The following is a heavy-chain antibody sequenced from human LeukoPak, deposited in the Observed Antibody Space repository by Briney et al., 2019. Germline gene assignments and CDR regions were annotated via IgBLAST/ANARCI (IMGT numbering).Heavy chain of an antibody. CDR3: TTLEFSITMVRGGNWFDP. J-gene: IGHJ5*02. CDR1: GFTFSNAW. D-gene: IGHD3-10*01. Sequence: GGSLRLSCAASGFTFSNAWMSWVRQAPGKGLDWVGRIKSKTDGGTTDYAAPVKGRFTISRDDSKNTLYLQMNSLKTEDTAVYYCTTLEFSITMVRGGNWFDPWGQGTLVTVSS. V-gene: IGHV3-15*01. CDR2: IKSKTDGGTT.